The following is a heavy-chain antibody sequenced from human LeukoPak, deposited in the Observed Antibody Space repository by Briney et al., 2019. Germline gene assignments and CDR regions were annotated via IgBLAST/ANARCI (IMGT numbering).Heavy chain of an antibody. Sequence: ASVKVSCKASGYTFTGYYMHWVRQAPGQGLEWMGWINPNSGGTNYAQKFQGRVTMTRDTSISTAYMELSRLRSDDTAVYYCAREPPWIQLWLRGAFDIWGQGTMVTVSS. CDR3: AREPPWIQLWLRGAFDI. CDR1: GYTFTGYY. D-gene: IGHD5-18*01. CDR2: INPNSGGT. V-gene: IGHV1-2*02. J-gene: IGHJ3*02.